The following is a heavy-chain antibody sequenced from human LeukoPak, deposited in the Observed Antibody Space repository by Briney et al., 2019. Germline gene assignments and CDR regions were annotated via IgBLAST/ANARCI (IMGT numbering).Heavy chain of an antibody. V-gene: IGHV1-18*01. CDR2: ISAYNGNT. CDR1: GYTFTSYG. D-gene: IGHD1/OR15-1a*01. J-gene: IGHJ6*03. CDR3: ARVGGPRTTKYYYYYYMDV. Sequence: APVKVSCKASGYTFTSYGISWVRQAPGQGLEWMGWISAYNGNTNYAQKLQGRVTMTTDTSTSTAYMELRSLRSDDTAEYYCARVGGPRTTKYYYYYYMDVWGKGTTVTVSS.